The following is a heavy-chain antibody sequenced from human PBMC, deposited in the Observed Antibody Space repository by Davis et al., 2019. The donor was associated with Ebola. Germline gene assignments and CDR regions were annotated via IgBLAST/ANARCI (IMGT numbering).Heavy chain of an antibody. J-gene: IGHJ6*02. Sequence: ASVKVSCKASGYTFTSYAMHWVRQAPGQRLEWMGWINAGNGNTKYSQKFQGRVTITRDTSASTAYMELSSLRSEDTAVYYCARDRTSGQYYYYYGMDVWGQGTTVTVSS. D-gene: IGHD1-1*01. CDR1: GYTFTSYA. CDR2: INAGNGNT. CDR3: ARDRTSGQYYYYYGMDV. V-gene: IGHV1-3*01.